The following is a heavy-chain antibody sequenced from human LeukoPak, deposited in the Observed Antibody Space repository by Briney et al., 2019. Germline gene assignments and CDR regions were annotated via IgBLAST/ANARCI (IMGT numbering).Heavy chain of an antibody. CDR3: ARLKRVSGGYFDL. D-gene: IGHD3-10*01. CDR2: IYHSGST. J-gene: IGHJ2*01. V-gene: IGHV4-38-2*01. CDR1: GYFISSGYY. Sequence: PSETLSLTCAVSGYFISSGYYWGWIRQPPGKGLEWIGSIYHSGSTYYNPSLKSRVTISVDTSKNQFSLKLSSVTAADTAVYYCARLKRVSGGYFDLWGRGTLVTVSS.